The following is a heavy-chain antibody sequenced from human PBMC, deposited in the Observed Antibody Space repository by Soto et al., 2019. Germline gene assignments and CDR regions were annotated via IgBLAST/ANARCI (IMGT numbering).Heavy chain of an antibody. CDR2: IRSDGDTT. CDR1: GFTFSRYG. D-gene: IGHD1-26*01. Sequence: EVQVLESGGGLVQPGGSLRLSCAASGFTFSRYGMNWVRQAPGKGLEWVSGIRSDGDTTYNADSVKGRFTVSRDTSKNTVYLQMNSVSDEDTAIYYCAKGKGVGATPDGANCWGQGTLVTVSS. J-gene: IGHJ4*02. V-gene: IGHV3-23*01. CDR3: AKGKGVGATPDGANC.